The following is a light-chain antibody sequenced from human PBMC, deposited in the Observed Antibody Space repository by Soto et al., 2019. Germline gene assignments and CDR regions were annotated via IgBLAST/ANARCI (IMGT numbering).Light chain of an antibody. CDR3: QQYGSSPET. CDR1: QSVSSSY. Sequence: EIVLTQSPGTLSLSPGERDTLSCRASQSVSSSYLAWYQQKPGQAPRLLIYGASSRATGIPDRFSGSGSGTDFTLTISRRAPEDFAVYYCQQYGSSPETFGQGTKVEI. CDR2: GAS. J-gene: IGKJ1*01. V-gene: IGKV3-20*01.